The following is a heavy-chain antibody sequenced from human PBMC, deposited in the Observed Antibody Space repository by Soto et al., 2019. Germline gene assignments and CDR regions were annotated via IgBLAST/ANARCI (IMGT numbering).Heavy chain of an antibody. V-gene: IGHV4-30-4*01. CDR3: ARKGWPDVFDI. J-gene: IGHJ3*02. Sequence: QVQLQESGPGLVKPSQTLSLTCTVSGGSITSGDYYWSWIRQPPGKGLEWIGYIYYSGSTYYKSSFKSRVIISIDTSKNQFSLKLSSVTAADTAVYYCARKGWPDVFDIWGQGAMVTVSS. CDR1: GGSITSGDYY. CDR2: IYYSGST.